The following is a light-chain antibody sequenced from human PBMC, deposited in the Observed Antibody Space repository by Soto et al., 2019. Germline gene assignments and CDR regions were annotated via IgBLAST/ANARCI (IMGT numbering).Light chain of an antibody. V-gene: IGKV1-39*01. CDR1: QSISTF. CDR3: QQSYRTPRT. CDR2: AAS. J-gene: IGKJ1*01. Sequence: DIQMTQSPSSLSASVGDRVSVTCRASQSISTFLNWYQQRPGEAPKLLIYAASSLQSGVPSRFSGSGSGADFTLTIGSLQPEDFATYYCQQSYRTPRTVGQGAKVEVK.